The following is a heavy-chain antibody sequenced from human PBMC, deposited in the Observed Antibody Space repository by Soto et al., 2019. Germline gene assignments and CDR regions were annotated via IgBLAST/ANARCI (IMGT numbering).Heavy chain of an antibody. D-gene: IGHD2-2*01. CDR2: IIPINGIT. V-gene: IGHV1-69*10. J-gene: IGHJ5*02. CDR1: GYTFITYD. Sequence: SVKVSCKATGYTFITYDINWVRQATGQGLEWMGWIIPINGITSYAQKFQGRVTITTDKSTSTAYMELSSLRSDDTAVYYCARDYHIVVVPAAIDWFDPWGQGTLVTVSS. CDR3: ARDYHIVVVPAAIDWFDP.